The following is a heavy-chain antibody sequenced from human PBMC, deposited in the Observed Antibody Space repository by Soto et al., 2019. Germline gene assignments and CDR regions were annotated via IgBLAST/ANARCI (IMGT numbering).Heavy chain of an antibody. J-gene: IGHJ4*02. V-gene: IGHV3-33*01. D-gene: IGHD6-13*01. Sequence: QVQLVESGGGVVQPGRSLRLSCAASGFTFSSYGMHWVRQAPGKGLEWVAVIWYDGSNKYYADSVKGRFTISRDNSKNTLYLQMNSLRAEDTAVYYCARAIAAAGTGYYFDCWGQGTLVTVSS. CDR1: GFTFSSYG. CDR2: IWYDGSNK. CDR3: ARAIAAAGTGYYFDC.